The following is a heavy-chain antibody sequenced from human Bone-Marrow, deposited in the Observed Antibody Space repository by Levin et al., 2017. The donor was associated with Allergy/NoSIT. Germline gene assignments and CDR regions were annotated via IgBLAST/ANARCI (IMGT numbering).Heavy chain of an antibody. CDR1: AGSITSGSHY. V-gene: IGHV4-39*01. CDR3: ARRERGYCSGDGCRDQYFQH. Sequence: SETLSLTCTVSAGSITSGSHYWGWVRQPPGMGLQWIGNLYHSGTTYYNPSLKSRVTISVDTSKNQFSLKLSSVTAADTAVYYCARRERGYCSGDGCRDQYFQHWGQGTLVTVSS. J-gene: IGHJ1*01. D-gene: IGHD2-15*01. CDR2: LYHSGTT.